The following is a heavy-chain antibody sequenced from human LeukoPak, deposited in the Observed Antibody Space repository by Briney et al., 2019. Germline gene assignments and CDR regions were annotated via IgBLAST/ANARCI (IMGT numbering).Heavy chain of an antibody. D-gene: IGHD5-18*01. CDR2: MNPNSGNT. Sequence: ASVKVSCKASGYTFTSYDINWVRQATGQGHEWMGWMNPNSGNTGYAQKFQGRVTMTRNTSISTAYMELSSLRSEDTAVYYCARGSGYSYLYYYYGMDVWGQGTTVTVSS. V-gene: IGHV1-8*01. CDR3: ARGSGYSYLYYYYGMDV. J-gene: IGHJ6*02. CDR1: GYTFTSYD.